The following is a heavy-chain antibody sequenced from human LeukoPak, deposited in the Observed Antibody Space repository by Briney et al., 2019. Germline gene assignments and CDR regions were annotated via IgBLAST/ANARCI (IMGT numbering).Heavy chain of an antibody. Sequence: SETLSLTCTVSGGSISSYYWSWIRQPPGKGLEWIGYIYYSGSTNYNPSPKSRVTISVDTSKNQFSLKLSSVTAADTAVYYCARYDSGSYAPIFDPWGQGTLVTVSS. CDR2: IYYSGST. J-gene: IGHJ5*02. CDR1: GGSISSYY. V-gene: IGHV4-59*01. D-gene: IGHD1-26*01. CDR3: ARYDSGSYAPIFDP.